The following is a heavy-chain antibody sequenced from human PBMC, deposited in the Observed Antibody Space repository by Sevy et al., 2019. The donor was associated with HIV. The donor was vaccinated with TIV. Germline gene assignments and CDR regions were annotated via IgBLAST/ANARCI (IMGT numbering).Heavy chain of an antibody. CDR3: SRETWYFAN. D-gene: IGHD6-13*01. Sequence: ASVKVSCKASGYTFTAYHMHWIRQAPGQGLEWMGWVYPNGGGTEYAQKFQGRVTMTTDTSINTAYLELSGLRSDDTAMYYCSRETWYFANWGQGTLVTVSS. J-gene: IGHJ4*02. CDR2: VYPNGGGT. V-gene: IGHV1-2*02. CDR1: GYTFTAYH.